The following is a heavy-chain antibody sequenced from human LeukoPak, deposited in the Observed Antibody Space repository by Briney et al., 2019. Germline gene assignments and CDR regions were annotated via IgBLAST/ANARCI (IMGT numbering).Heavy chain of an antibody. CDR2: INPKSGGT. CDR3: ARGVWDNLFDC. J-gene: IGHJ4*02. D-gene: IGHD1-26*01. V-gene: IGHV1-2*02. CDR1: GYTFTAYY. Sequence: ASVKVSCKASGYTFTAYYMHWVRQAPGQGLEWMGWINPKSGGTNYAQKFQDRVTMTRDTSISTAYMELSRLRSDDTAVYYCARGVWDNLFDCWGQGTLVPVSS.